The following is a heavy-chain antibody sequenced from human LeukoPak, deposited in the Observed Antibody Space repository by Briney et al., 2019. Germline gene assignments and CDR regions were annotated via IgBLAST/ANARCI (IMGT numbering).Heavy chain of an antibody. CDR1: GFTFSSYA. D-gene: IGHD3-10*01. V-gene: IGHV3-23*01. J-gene: IGHJ5*02. Sequence: GGSPRLSCAASGFTFSSYAMSWVRQAPGKGLEWVSAISGSGGSTYYADSVKGRFTISRDNSKNTLYLQMNSLRAEDTAVYYCARNTPYGSGSSFDPWGQGTLVTVSS. CDR2: ISGSGGST. CDR3: ARNTPYGSGSSFDP.